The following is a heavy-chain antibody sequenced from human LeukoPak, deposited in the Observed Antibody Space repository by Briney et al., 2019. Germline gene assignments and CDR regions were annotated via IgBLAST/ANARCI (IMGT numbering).Heavy chain of an antibody. D-gene: IGHD6-6*01. CDR1: GYTFTGYY. Sequence: ASVKVSCKASGYTFTGYYMHWVRQAPGQRLEWMGWINPNSGGTNYAQKFQGRVTMTRDTSISTAYMELSRLRSDDTAVYYCARGASIAARQYYYYYYMDVWGKGTTVTVSS. CDR3: ARGASIAARQYYYYYYMDV. J-gene: IGHJ6*03. V-gene: IGHV1-2*02. CDR2: INPNSGGT.